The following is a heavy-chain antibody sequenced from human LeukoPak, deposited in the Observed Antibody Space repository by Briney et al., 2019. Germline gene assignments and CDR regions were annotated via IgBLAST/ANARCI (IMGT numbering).Heavy chain of an antibody. CDR2: INPNSGGT. CDR3: ARDMLAVPSNWFDP. D-gene: IGHD2-8*01. Sequence: ASVKVSCKASGYTFTGYYMHWVRQAPGQGLEWMGWINPNSGGTNYAQKFQGRVTMTRDTSISTAYMELSRLRSDDTAVYYCARDMLAVPSNWFDPWGQGTLVTVSS. J-gene: IGHJ5*02. CDR1: GYTFTGYY. V-gene: IGHV1-2*02.